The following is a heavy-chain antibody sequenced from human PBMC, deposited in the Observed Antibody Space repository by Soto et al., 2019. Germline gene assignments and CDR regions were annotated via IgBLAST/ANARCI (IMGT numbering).Heavy chain of an antibody. J-gene: IGHJ4*02. Sequence: QVQLQESGPGLLKPSGTLSLTCAVSGGSISSSNWWSWVRQPPGKGLEWIGEIYHSGSTNYNPSLKSRVTISVDKSKNQFSLKLSSVTAADTAGYYCARDRPDYDSSGPLDDWGQGTLVTVSS. CDR2: IYHSGST. CDR3: ARDRPDYDSSGPLDD. CDR1: GGSISSSNW. D-gene: IGHD3-22*01. V-gene: IGHV4-4*02.